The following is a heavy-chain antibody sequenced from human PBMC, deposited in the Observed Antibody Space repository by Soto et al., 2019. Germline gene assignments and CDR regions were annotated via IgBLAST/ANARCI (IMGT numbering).Heavy chain of an antibody. V-gene: IGHV1-46*01. J-gene: IGHJ4*02. CDR3: ARDGVPIAGRSGYFDY. CDR2: INPSRGLT. CDR1: GGTFTSYA. D-gene: IGHD6-19*01. Sequence: ASVKFSCKASGGTFTSYAIHWVRQTPGQGPEWIGVINPSRGLTTYAQKFQGRVSMTRDTSTTTVYMELSSLRSEDTAIYYCARDGVPIAGRSGYFDYWGPGTQVTVSS.